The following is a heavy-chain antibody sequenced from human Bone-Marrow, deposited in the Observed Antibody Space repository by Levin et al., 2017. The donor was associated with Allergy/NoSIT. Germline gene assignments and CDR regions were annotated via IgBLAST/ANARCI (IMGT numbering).Heavy chain of an antibody. Sequence: NPSELSLTCTVSGGSVNSNHYYWSWIRQPPGKGLEWIGYVYYNGATNYNPSFKSRVTISVDTSNNQFSLNLSSVTAADTAVYYCARETFGEVFSVTYFFDCWGQGTLVTVSS. J-gene: IGHJ4*02. CDR2: VYYNGAT. CDR3: ARETFGEVFSVTYFFDC. D-gene: IGHD3-10*01. CDR1: GGSVNSNHYY. V-gene: IGHV4-61*01.